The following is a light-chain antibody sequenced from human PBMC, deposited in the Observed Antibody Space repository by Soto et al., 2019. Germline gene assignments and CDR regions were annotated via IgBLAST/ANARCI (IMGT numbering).Light chain of an antibody. V-gene: IGKV3-20*01. CDR3: QQYASSPLT. Sequence: EIVLTQSPGTLSLSSGERATLSCRASQSVRSNYLAWYQQKPGQAPRLLIYGASSRATGIPDRFGGSGSGTDFTLTISRPEPEDFAVYYCQQYASSPLTFGGGTKAEIK. CDR1: QSVRSNY. J-gene: IGKJ4*01. CDR2: GAS.